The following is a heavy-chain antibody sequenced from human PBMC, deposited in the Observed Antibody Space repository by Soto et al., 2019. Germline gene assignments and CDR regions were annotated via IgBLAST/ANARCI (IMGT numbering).Heavy chain of an antibody. V-gene: IGHV4-61*08. J-gene: IGHJ4*02. D-gene: IGHD3-22*01. CDR3: AGPDGSLDY. Sequence: SETLSVTCSVSGVSVSSSGYYWSWVRQPPGKGLEWIGYIYGGGTTNYNPSLKSRVTISVDTSENQFSLKLSSVTAADTAVYYCAGPDGSLDYWGQGTLVTVSS. CDR2: IYGGGTT. CDR1: GVSVSSSGYY.